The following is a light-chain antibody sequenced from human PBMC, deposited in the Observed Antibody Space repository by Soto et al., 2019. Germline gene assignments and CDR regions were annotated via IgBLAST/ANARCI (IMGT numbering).Light chain of an antibody. CDR1: QSVSRNF. V-gene: IGKV3-20*01. CDR3: QQFGSSSYT. Sequence: EIVLTQSPGTLSLSPGERATLSCGASQSVSRNFLAWYQQKPRQAPRLLIYGASNRATGIPDRFSGSGSGTDFTLTISRLEPEDFAVYYCQQFGSSSYTFGQGTKLDIK. CDR2: GAS. J-gene: IGKJ2*01.